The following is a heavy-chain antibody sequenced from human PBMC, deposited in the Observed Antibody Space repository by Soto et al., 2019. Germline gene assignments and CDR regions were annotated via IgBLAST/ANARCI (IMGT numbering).Heavy chain of an antibody. CDR3: AASIRGYSYGPLDY. D-gene: IGHD5-18*01. CDR2: ISYDGSNK. Sequence: GGSLRLSCAASGFSFSSYGIHWVRQPPGKGLEWVAVISYDGSNKYYTDSVKGRFTISRDNSKNTLYLQMNSLRAEDTAVYYCAASIRGYSYGPLDYWGQGTLVTVSS. CDR1: GFSFSSYG. J-gene: IGHJ4*02. V-gene: IGHV3-30*03.